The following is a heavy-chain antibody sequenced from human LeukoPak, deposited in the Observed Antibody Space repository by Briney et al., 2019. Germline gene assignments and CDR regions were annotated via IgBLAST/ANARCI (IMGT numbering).Heavy chain of an antibody. D-gene: IGHD6-19*01. CDR2: IWYDGSNK. J-gene: IGHJ4*02. CDR1: GFTFSSYG. CDR3: ARAYSSGWYVDFDY. V-gene: IGHV3-33*01. Sequence: HAGGSLRLSCAASGFTFSSYGMHWVRQAPGKGLEWVAVIWYDGSNKYYADSVKGRFTISRDNSKNTLYLQMNSLRAEDTAVYYCARAYSSGWYVDFDYWGQGTLVTVSS.